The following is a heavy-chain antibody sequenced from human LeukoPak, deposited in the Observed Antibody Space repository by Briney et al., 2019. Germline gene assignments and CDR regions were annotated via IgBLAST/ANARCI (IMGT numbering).Heavy chain of an antibody. V-gene: IGHV4-38-2*02. CDR3: ARHRYTTTWSPYNYFDP. D-gene: IGHD6-13*01. Sequence: SETLSLTCTVSGFSISSDYYWGWIRQPPGKGLEWIGSLYHSGSSYYNPSLKSRVTISVDTSKSQFSLKLNSVTAADTAVYYCARHRYTTTWSPYNYFDPWGQGTLVTVSS. CDR2: LYHSGSS. J-gene: IGHJ5*02. CDR1: GFSISSDYY.